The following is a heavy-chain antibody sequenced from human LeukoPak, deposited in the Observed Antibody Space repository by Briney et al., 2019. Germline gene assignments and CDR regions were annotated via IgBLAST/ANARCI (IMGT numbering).Heavy chain of an antibody. Sequence: PSETLSLTCTVSGGSIGSYYWGWIRQPPGKGLEYIAYIHYSGSTNYNPSLKSRVTISVDTSKNQFSLKLSSVTAADTAVYYCARGRIRRGSRFDYWGQGTLVTVSS. CDR1: GGSIGSYY. CDR2: IHYSGST. D-gene: IGHD2-15*01. V-gene: IGHV4-59*12. J-gene: IGHJ4*02. CDR3: ARGRIRRGSRFDY.